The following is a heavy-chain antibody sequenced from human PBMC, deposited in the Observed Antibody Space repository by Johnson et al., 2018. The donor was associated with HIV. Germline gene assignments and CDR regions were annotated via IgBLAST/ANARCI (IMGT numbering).Heavy chain of an antibody. Sequence: QVQLVESGGGVVQPGGSLRLSCAASGFTFSSYGMHWVRQAPGKGLEWVAFIRYAGSNKYYADSVKGRFTISRDNSKNPLYLKMNSLSAEDTAVYYCATPQGGYSAFDIWGQGTMVTVSS. V-gene: IGHV3-30*02. CDR3: ATPQGGYSAFDI. J-gene: IGHJ3*02. CDR1: GFTFSSYG. CDR2: IRYAGSNK. D-gene: IGHD2-15*01.